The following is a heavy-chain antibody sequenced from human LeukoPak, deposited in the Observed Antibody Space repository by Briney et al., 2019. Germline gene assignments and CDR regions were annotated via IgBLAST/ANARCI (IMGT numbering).Heavy chain of an antibody. J-gene: IGHJ4*02. Sequence: SETLSLTCTVSGGSISRFYWGWIRQPPGKGLEYIGYIYNSGGTNYNPSLKSRVTISVDTSKKQFSLQLNSVTAADTAVYYCARVRSDTTLDGDYFDYWGQGTLVIVSS. CDR3: ARVRSDTTLDGDYFDY. CDR1: GGSISRFY. V-gene: IGHV4-59*01. CDR2: IYNSGGT. D-gene: IGHD3/OR15-3a*01.